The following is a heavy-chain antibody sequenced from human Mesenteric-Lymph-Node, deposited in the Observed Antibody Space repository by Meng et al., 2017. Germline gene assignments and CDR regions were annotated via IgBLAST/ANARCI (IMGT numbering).Heavy chain of an antibody. D-gene: IGHD2-8*02. J-gene: IGHJ4*02. V-gene: IGHV1-2*02. Sequence: QVQLVQSGAEVKKPGASVKVSCKASGYMFNPYYIHWMRQAPGQGLEWMGWINPNNGGTNYAQKFQGRVTMTRDTSISTAYVELSSLTSDDTAIYFCARGVLVGGVGSFDFWGQGTLVTVSS. CDR2: INPNNGGT. CDR1: GYMFNPYY. CDR3: ARGVLVGGVGSFDF.